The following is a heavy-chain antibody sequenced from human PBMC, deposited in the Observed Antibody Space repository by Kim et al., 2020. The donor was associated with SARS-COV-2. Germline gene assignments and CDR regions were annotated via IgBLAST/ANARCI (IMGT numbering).Heavy chain of an antibody. CDR3: ATADYYGSGSYHKYFDP. Sequence: SETLSLTCTVSGGSISGYYWSWIRQAPGKGLEWIGYIYYSGSTNYNPSLKSRVTISVDTSKNQFSLRLTSVTAADTAVYYCATADYYGSGSYHKYFDPWGRGTLVTVSS. CDR1: GGSISGYY. J-gene: IGHJ2*01. V-gene: IGHV4-59*01. CDR2: IYYSGST. D-gene: IGHD3-10*01.